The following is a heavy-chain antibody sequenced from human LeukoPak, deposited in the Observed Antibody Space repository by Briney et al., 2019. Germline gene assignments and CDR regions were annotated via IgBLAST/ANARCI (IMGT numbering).Heavy chain of an antibody. D-gene: IGHD2-15*01. CDR2: ICHSGST. J-gene: IGHJ4*02. Sequence: SETLSLTRAVSGYSISSGYYWGWIRQPPGKGLEWIGSICHSGSTYYNPSLKSRVTISVDTSKNQFSLKVSSVTAADTAVYYCARDSQSVVAADYWGQGTLVTVSS. CDR1: GYSISSGYY. V-gene: IGHV4-38-2*02. CDR3: ARDSQSVVAADY.